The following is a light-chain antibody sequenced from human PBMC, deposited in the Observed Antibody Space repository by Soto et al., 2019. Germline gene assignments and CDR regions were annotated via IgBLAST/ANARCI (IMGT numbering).Light chain of an antibody. CDR2: SNN. CDR3: AAWDDSLNGVV. Sequence: QSMLTQRPSASGTPGQRVTISCSGSSSNIGSNTVNWYQQLPGTAPKLLIYSNNQRPSGVPDRFSGSKSGTSASLAISGLQSEDEADYYCAAWDDSLNGVVFGGGTQLTVL. V-gene: IGLV1-44*01. CDR1: SSNIGSNT. J-gene: IGLJ2*01.